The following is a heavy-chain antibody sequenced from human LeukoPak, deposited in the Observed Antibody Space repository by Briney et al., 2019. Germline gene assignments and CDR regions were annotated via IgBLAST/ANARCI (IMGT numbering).Heavy chain of an antibody. V-gene: IGHV3-23*01. CDR3: AKDSGYTYYYDSSGFDAFDI. CDR1: GFTFSSYA. J-gene: IGHJ3*02. D-gene: IGHD3-22*01. Sequence: GGSLRLSCAASGFTFSSYAMSWVRQAPGKGLEWVSAISGSGGSTYYADSVKGRFTISRDNSKNTLYLQMNSLRAEDTAVYYCAKDSGYTYYYDSSGFDAFDIWGQGTMATVSS. CDR2: ISGSGGST.